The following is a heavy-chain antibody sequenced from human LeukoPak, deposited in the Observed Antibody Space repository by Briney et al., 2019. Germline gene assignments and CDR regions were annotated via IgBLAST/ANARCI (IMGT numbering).Heavy chain of an antibody. CDR2: ISYDSGTI. D-gene: IGHD2-8*02. CDR1: GFSFSNYG. V-gene: IGHV3-48*04. J-gene: IGHJ6*02. CDR3: ATSGYCTRGSCSPQYYYYSMDV. Sequence: QPGGSLRLSCVASGFSFSNYGMNWVRQAPGKGLEWLSYISYDSGTIYYADSVKGRFTISRDNAKNSLYLQTDSLSTEDTAVYYCATSGYCTRGSCSPQYYYYSMDVWGQGTTVTVSS.